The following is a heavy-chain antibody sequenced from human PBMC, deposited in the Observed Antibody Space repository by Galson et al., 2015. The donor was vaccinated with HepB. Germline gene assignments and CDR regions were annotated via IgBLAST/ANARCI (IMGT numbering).Heavy chain of an antibody. V-gene: IGHV3-33*01. CDR1: GFTLTNHG. J-gene: IGHJ6*03. CDR2: IWHDGSKT. Sequence: SLRLSCAPSGFTLTNHGMHWVRQAPGKGLEWVAVIWHDGSKTIYVDSVRGRFTISRDNSKNTVYLQMNSLRAEDTAVYYCARDTKMFTGIDYMDVWGKGTAVTVSS. CDR3: ARDTKMFTGIDYMDV. D-gene: IGHD1-1*01.